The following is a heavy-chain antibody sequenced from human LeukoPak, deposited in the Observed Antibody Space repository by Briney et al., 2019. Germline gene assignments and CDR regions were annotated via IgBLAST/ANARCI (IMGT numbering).Heavy chain of an antibody. CDR1: GGSISSYY. CDR2: IYTSGST. D-gene: IGHD4-17*01. CDR3: ARAVAMYGDRSPFDY. Sequence: SETLSLTCTVSGGSISSYYWSWIRHPAGKGLERIGRIYTSGSTNYNPSLKSRVTMSVDTSKNQFSLKLSSVTAADTAVYYCARAVAMYGDRSPFDYWGQGTLVTVSS. J-gene: IGHJ4*02. V-gene: IGHV4-4*07.